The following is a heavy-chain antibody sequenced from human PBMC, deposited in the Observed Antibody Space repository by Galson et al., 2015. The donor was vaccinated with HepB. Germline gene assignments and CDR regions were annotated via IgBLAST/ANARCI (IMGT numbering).Heavy chain of an antibody. CDR2: IYWNDDK. D-gene: IGHD7-27*01. V-gene: IGHV2-5*01. CDR1: GFSLSTSGVG. J-gene: IGHJ4*02. Sequence: PALVKPTQTLTLTCTFSGFSLSTSGVGAGWIRQPPGKALEWLALIYWNDDKRYSPSLKTRLTITKDTSKNQVVLTMTNMDPVDTGTYYCAHSRKLGMNFDYWGQGTLVTVSS. CDR3: AHSRKLGMNFDY.